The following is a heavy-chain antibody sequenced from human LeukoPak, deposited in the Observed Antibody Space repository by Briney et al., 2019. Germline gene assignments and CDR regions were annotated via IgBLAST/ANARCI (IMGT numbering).Heavy chain of an antibody. CDR2: ISSSGTTV. J-gene: IGHJ4*02. CDR3: ARGSPPASSSWYFY. D-gene: IGHD6-13*01. CDR1: GFTFSNYE. Sequence: PGGSLRLSCAASGFTFSNYEMNWVRQAPGKGLEWVSYISSSGTTVYYADSVKGRFTISGDNAKNSLYLQMNSLRAEDTAVYYCARGSPPASSSWYFYWGQGTLVTVSS. V-gene: IGHV3-48*03.